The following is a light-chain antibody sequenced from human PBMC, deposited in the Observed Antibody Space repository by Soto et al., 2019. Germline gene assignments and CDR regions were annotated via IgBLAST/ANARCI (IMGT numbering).Light chain of an antibody. CDR2: DAS. Sequence: DIQMTQSPSTLSASVGDRVTITCRASQSISSWLAWYQQKPGKAPKLLIYDASSLENGVPSRFSGSGSGTEFTLTISSLQPDDFATYYCQQYNSYSRLTFGGGTKVEIK. J-gene: IGKJ4*01. CDR3: QQYNSYSRLT. CDR1: QSISSW. V-gene: IGKV1-5*01.